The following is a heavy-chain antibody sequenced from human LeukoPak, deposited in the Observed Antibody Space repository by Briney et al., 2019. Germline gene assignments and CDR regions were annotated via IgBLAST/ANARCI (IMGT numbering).Heavy chain of an antibody. CDR1: GGSISSSSYY. V-gene: IGHV4-39*07. CDR2: IYYSGST. D-gene: IGHD6-13*01. Sequence: SETLSLTCTVSGGSISSSSYYWGWIRQPPGTGLEWIGSIYYSGSTYYNPSLKSRVTISVDTSKNQFSLKLSSVTAADTAVYYCARSAAAGRGYFDYWGQGTLVTVSS. J-gene: IGHJ4*02. CDR3: ARSAAAGRGYFDY.